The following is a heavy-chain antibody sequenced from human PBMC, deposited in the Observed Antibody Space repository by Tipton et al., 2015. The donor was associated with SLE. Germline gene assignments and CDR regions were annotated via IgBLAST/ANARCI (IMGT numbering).Heavy chain of an antibody. Sequence: TLSLTCSVSGGSIYRRSYYWGWIRQPPGKGLEWIASFYTSGATNYNPSLMSRVTISVHTSENRFSLNLRSVTAADTALYYCARGSDYDLDYWGQGTLVTVSS. D-gene: IGHD5-12*01. J-gene: IGHJ4*02. V-gene: IGHV4-4*08. CDR3: ARGSDYDLDY. CDR1: GGSIYRRSYY. CDR2: FYTSGAT.